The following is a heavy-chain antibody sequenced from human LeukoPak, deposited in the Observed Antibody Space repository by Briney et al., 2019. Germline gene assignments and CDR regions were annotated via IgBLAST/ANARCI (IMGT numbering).Heavy chain of an antibody. CDR1: GFTFSSYW. CDR2: ISSDSTFI. J-gene: IGHJ5*02. V-gene: IGHV3-21*01. CDR3: ARDWGLWFGENWFDP. D-gene: IGHD3-10*01. Sequence: GGSLRLSCAAPGFTFSSYWMNWVRQAPGKGLELVSSISSDSTFIYYADSVKGRFTISRDNAKNSLYLQMNSLRVEDTAVYYCARDWGLWFGENWFDPWGQGTLVTVSS.